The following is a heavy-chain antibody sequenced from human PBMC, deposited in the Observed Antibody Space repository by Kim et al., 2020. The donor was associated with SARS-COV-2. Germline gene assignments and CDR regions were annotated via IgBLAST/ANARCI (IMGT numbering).Heavy chain of an antibody. CDR2: IYYSGST. V-gene: IGHV4-59*01. CDR1: GGSISSYY. CDR3: AWDHRGWLPETATLYFDL. Sequence: SETLSLTCTVSGGSISSYYWSWIRQPPGKGLEWIGYIYYSGSTNYNPSLKSRVTISVDTSKNQFSLKLSSVTAADTAAFYCAWDHRGWLPETATLYFDL. J-gene: IGHJ2*01. D-gene: IGHD3-22*01.